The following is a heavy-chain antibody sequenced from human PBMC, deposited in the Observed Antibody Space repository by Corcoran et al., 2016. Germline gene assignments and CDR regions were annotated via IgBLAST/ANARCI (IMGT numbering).Heavy chain of an antibody. V-gene: IGHV3-73*02. CDR2: IRSKANSYTT. CDR1: GFTFSGSA. CDR3: TSPLAVASRPNYYYGMDV. J-gene: IGHJ6*02. Sequence: EVQLVESGGGLVQPGGSLKLSCAASGFTFSGSAMHWVRQASGKGLEWVGRIRSKANSYTTAYAASVKGRFTISRDDSKNTAYLQMNSLKTEDTAVYDCTSPLAVASRPNYYYGMDVWGQGTTVTVSS. D-gene: IGHD6-6*01.